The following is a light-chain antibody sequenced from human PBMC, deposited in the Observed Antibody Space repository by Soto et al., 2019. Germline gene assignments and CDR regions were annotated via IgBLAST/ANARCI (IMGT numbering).Light chain of an antibody. J-gene: IGKJ1*01. CDR1: QSVRSN. V-gene: IGKV3-15*01. Sequence: EIVMTQSPATLSVSPGERATLSCRASQSVRSNLAWYQQKTGQAPRLLIHGASTRATGIPARFSGSGSGTEFTFTVNSLQSEDFAVYYCLQYNNLVPTFGQGTKVEIK. CDR2: GAS. CDR3: LQYNNLVPT.